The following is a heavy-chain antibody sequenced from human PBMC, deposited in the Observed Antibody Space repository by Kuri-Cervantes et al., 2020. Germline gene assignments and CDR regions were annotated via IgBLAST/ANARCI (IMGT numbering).Heavy chain of an antibody. D-gene: IGHD5-24*01. CDR3: ATPWLQSDFGAFDI. CDR1: GYTFTSYY. J-gene: IGHJ3*02. V-gene: IGHV1-46*01. CDR2: INPSGGST. Sequence: ASVKVSCKASGYTFTSYYMHWVRQAPGQGLEWMGIINPSGGSTSYAQKFQGRVTMTEDTSTDTAYMELSSLRSEDTAVYYCATPWLQSDFGAFDIWGQGTMVTVSS.